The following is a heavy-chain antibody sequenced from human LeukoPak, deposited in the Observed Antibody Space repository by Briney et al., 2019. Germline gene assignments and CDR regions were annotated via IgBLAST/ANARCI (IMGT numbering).Heavy chain of an antibody. V-gene: IGHV3-66*02. J-gene: IGHJ4*02. CDR2: IYSGGST. CDR1: GFTVSSNY. CDR3: ARAAPIFGVVRAFDY. Sequence: GGSLRLXCAASGFTVSSNYMSWVRRAPGKGLEWVSVIYSGGSTYYADSVKGRFTISRDNSKNTLYLQMNSLRAEDTAVYYCARAAPIFGVVRAFDYWGQGTLVTVSS. D-gene: IGHD3-3*01.